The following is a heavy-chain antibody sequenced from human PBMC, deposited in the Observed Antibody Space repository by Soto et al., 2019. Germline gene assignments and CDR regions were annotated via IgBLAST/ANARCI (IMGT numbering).Heavy chain of an antibody. CDR3: ARASLLWFGELSPYYGMDV. J-gene: IGHJ6*02. D-gene: IGHD3-10*01. V-gene: IGHV4-59*01. CDR2: IYYSGST. CDR1: GGSISSYY. Sequence: SETLSLTCTVSGGSISSYYWSWIRQPPGKGLEWIGYIYYSGSTNYNPSLKSRVTISVDTSKNQFSLKLSSVTAADTAVYYCARASLLWFGELSPYYGMDVWGQGTTVTVS.